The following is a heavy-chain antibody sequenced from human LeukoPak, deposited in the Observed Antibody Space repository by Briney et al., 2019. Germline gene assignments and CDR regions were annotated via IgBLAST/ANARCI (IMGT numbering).Heavy chain of an antibody. CDR1: GVSLSDYY. J-gene: IGHJ5*02. CDR3: ARIRSGHCSALCYNH. Sequence: PSETLSLTCSVYGVSLSDYYWSWIRQPPGKGLEWIGEFYHNGGTKYNPSLKGRVTISVDTSEDHFSLNLRSVTGADTAVYYGARIRSGHCSALCYNHWGRGTLVTVSS. CDR2: FYHNGGT. V-gene: IGHV4-34*01. D-gene: IGHD2-8*01.